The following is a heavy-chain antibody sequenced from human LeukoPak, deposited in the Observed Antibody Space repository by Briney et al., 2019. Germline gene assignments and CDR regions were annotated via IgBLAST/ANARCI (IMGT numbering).Heavy chain of an antibody. CDR2: IYYSGST. V-gene: IGHV4-39*07. Sequence: PSETLSLTCTVSGFTISSSSYYWGWLRQPPGKGLEWIGSIYYSGSTYYNPSLKSRVTISVDTSKNQFSLKLSSVTAADTAVYYCARGTIVGALAYFDYWGQGTLVTVSS. D-gene: IGHD1-26*01. CDR3: ARGTIVGALAYFDY. CDR1: GFTISSSSYY. J-gene: IGHJ4*02.